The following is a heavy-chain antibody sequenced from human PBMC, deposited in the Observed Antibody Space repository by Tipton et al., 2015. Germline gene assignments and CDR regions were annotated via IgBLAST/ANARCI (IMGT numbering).Heavy chain of an antibody. V-gene: IGHV4-59*01. Sequence: TLSLTCSVSGGSISNYYWSWIRQSPGKGLEWIGYVYNSGSTDYNPSLKSRVTISVEMSKNEFSLKLSSVTAADTAVYYCARAGGLGGSGSSNRPDVWGQGTTVTVSS. D-gene: IGHD3-3*01. CDR2: VYNSGST. CDR1: GGSISNYY. J-gene: IGHJ6*02. CDR3: ARAGGLGGSGSSNRPDV.